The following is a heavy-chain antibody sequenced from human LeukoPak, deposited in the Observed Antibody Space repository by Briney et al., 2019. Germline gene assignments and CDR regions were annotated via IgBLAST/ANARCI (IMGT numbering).Heavy chain of an antibody. V-gene: IGHV4-39*01. CDR3: ASYSSSYNWFDP. D-gene: IGHD6-13*01. Sequence: SETLSLTCTVSGGSIISSSYYWGWIRQPPGKGLEWIGSIYYSGSTYYNPSLKSRVTISVDTSKNQFSLKLSSVTAADTAVYYCASYSSSYNWFDPWGQGTLVTVSS. CDR2: IYYSGST. J-gene: IGHJ5*02. CDR1: GGSIISSSYY.